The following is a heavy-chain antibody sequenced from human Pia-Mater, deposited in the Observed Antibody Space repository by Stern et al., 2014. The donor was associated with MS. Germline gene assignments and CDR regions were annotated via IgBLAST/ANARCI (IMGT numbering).Heavy chain of an antibody. J-gene: IGHJ1*01. CDR2: IIIICDTA. CDR1: GGTFSNYA. CDR3: ARASERSGYYPDYFQY. D-gene: IGHD3-22*01. Sequence: QVQLVESGPEVKKPGSSVKASCKASGGTFSNYAISWVRQAPGQGLEWMGGIIIICDTANCAQKFQGRVTISADESTSTAYMELSSLRSEDTAVYYCARASERSGYYPDYFQYWGQGTPVTVSS. V-gene: IGHV1-69*01.